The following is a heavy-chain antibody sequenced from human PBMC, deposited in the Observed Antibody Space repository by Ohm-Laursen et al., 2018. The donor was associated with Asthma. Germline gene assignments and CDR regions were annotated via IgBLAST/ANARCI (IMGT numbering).Heavy chain of an antibody. D-gene: IGHD2-15*01. CDR2: IQPLGGAA. V-gene: IGHV3-7*02. CDR3: ATEAWWRCDY. Sequence: SLRLSCSASGATFNIFGNSWMAWVRQAPGKGLEWLAKIQPLGGAAVYADSVKGRFTISRDNAKSSLYLQMTSLRAEDTAIYYCATEAWWRCDYWGQGSLVTVSS. CDR1: GATFNIFGNSW. J-gene: IGHJ4*02.